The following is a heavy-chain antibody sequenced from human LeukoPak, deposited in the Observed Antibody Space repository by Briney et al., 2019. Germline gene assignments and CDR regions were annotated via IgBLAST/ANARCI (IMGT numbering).Heavy chain of an antibody. D-gene: IGHD1-26*01. Sequence: GGSLRLSCAASGFTFSSYAMSWVRQAPGKGLEWVSAISGSGGSTYYADSVKGRFTISRDNSKNTLYLQMNSLRAEDTAVYYCAKSWSGVGATIWDYWGQGTLVTVSS. V-gene: IGHV3-23*01. CDR3: AKSWSGVGATIWDY. CDR1: GFTFSSYA. J-gene: IGHJ4*02. CDR2: ISGSGGST.